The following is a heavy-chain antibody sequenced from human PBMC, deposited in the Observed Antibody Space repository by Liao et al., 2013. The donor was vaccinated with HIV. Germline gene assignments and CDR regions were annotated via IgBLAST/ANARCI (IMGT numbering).Heavy chain of an antibody. CDR3: ARDRGGSFWSGSHGGDAFKI. D-gene: IGHD3-3*01. V-gene: IGHV4-4*07. CDR2: VYTSGTT. Sequence: QVQLQESGPGLVKPSETLSLTCTVSGGSISRFFWSWIRQPAGKGLEWIGQVYTSGTTDYNPSLKSRVTISTDSSKNQLSLTLISVTAADTAVYYCARDRGGSFWSGSHGGDAFKIWGQGTLVIVSS. CDR1: GGSISRFF. J-gene: IGHJ3*02.